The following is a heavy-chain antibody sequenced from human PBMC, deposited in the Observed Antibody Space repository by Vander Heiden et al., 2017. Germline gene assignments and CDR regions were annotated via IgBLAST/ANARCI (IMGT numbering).Heavy chain of an antibody. Sequence: EVQLVESGGGLVQPGRSLTLSCAASGFNFGETAMHWVRQAPGKGLEWVSAITWNGGTEGYADSVKGRFTISRDNAKNTVYLQMDNLRAEDTALYYCVKDMESSWLIYYYGLDVWGQGTPVTVSS. CDR3: VKDMESSWLIYYYGLDV. CDR2: ITWNGGTE. V-gene: IGHV3-9*01. D-gene: IGHD6-13*01. J-gene: IGHJ6*02. CDR1: GFNFGETA.